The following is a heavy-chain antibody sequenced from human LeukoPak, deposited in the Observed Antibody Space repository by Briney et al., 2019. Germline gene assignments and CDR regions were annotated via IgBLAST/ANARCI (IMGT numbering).Heavy chain of an antibody. CDR1: GFTFSSYG. Sequence: GGSLRLSCAASGFTFSSYGMHWVRQAPGKGLEWVAFIRYDGSNKYYADSVKGRFTISRDNSKNTLYLQMNSLRAEDTAVYYCAKTDTIFGVVGYMDVWGKGTTVTVSS. V-gene: IGHV3-30*02. J-gene: IGHJ6*03. CDR3: AKTDTIFGVVGYMDV. D-gene: IGHD3-3*01. CDR2: IRYDGSNK.